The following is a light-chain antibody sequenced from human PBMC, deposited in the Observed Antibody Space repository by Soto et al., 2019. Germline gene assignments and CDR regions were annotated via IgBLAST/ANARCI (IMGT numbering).Light chain of an antibody. Sequence: DIQMTQSPSTLSASVGDRVTITCRASQTIDNWLAWYQQKPGKAPKLLIYDASRLESGVPSRFSGSGSGTDFTLTITGLQPDDFATDYCQQFDTFFWTFGPGTRVEIK. CDR1: QTIDNW. V-gene: IGKV1-5*01. CDR3: QQFDTFFWT. J-gene: IGKJ1*01. CDR2: DAS.